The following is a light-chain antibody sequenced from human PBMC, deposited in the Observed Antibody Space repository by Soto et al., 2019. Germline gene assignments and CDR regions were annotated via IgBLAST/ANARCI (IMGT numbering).Light chain of an antibody. V-gene: IGKV3-11*01. Sequence: IVLTESPATLSLSPGETATLCRRASQSVSGYIGWYQQKPGQAPRLLIYADSNRATGIPARFSGSGSGTDFTLTISSLEPEDFALYYCQQYGGSPITFGLGTRLEIK. CDR3: QQYGGSPIT. CDR2: ADS. J-gene: IGKJ5*01. CDR1: QSVSGY.